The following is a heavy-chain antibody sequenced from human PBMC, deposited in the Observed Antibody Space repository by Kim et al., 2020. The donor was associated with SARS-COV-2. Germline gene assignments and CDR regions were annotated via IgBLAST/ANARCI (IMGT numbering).Heavy chain of an antibody. J-gene: IGHJ4*02. V-gene: IGHV3-74*01. CDR3: AREWADSSGWYEGYDY. Sequence: SVKGRFTISRGNAKNTLYLQMNSLRAEDTAVYYCAREWADSSGWYEGYDYWGQGTLVTVSS. D-gene: IGHD6-19*01.